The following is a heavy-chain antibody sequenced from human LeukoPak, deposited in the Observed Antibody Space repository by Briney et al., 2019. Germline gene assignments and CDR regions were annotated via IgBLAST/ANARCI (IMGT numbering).Heavy chain of an antibody. Sequence: SETLSLTCTVSGDSMSSSHYCWGWIRQPPGKGLEWIGSIYYSGSTYYNPSLKSRVTMSVDTSKKQFSLKLSSVTAADTAVYYCARHAVEAASRWFDPWGQGTLVTVSS. CDR2: IYYSGST. V-gene: IGHV4-39*01. D-gene: IGHD1-1*01. CDR1: GDSMSSSHYC. J-gene: IGHJ5*02. CDR3: ARHAVEAASRWFDP.